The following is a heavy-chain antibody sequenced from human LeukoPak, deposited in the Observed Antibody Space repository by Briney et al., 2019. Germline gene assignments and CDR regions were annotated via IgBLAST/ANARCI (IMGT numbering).Heavy chain of an antibody. Sequence: GGSLRLSCAASGFTFSSYAMSWVRQAPGKGLEWVSAVSGSGGSTYYADSVKGRFTISRDNSKNTLYLQMNSLRAEDTAVYYCARTYYYDSSGYYSDAFDIWGQGTMVTVSS. D-gene: IGHD3-22*01. CDR3: ARTYYYDSSGYYSDAFDI. CDR1: GFTFSSYA. J-gene: IGHJ3*02. CDR2: VSGSGGST. V-gene: IGHV3-23*01.